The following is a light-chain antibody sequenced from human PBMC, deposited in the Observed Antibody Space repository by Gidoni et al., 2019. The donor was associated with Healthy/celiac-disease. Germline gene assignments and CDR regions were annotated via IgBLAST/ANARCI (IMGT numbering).Light chain of an antibody. CDR3: QQYGSSPLFT. CDR1: QSVSSSY. V-gene: IGKV3-20*01. Sequence: EIVLTQSPGTLSLSPGERAPLSCRASQSVSSSYLAWYQQKPGQAPRLLIYGASSRATGIPDRFSGSGSGTDFTLTLSRLEPEDFAVYYCQQYGSSPLFTFGPWTKVDSK. J-gene: IGKJ3*01. CDR2: GAS.